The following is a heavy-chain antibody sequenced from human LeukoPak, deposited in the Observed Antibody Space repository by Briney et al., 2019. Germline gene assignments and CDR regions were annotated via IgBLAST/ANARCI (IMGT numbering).Heavy chain of an antibody. CDR1: GFTFISSYN. CDR3: ARASASSGWNTPTFDY. Sequence: GGSLRLSCAASGFTFISSYNMNWVRQAPGKGLEWVSSISSISSYIYYADSLKGRFTVSRDNAKKSLYLQMNSLRAEDTAVYYCARASASSGWNTPTFDYWGQGTLVTVSS. D-gene: IGHD6-19*01. V-gene: IGHV3-21*01. CDR2: ISSISSYI. J-gene: IGHJ4*02.